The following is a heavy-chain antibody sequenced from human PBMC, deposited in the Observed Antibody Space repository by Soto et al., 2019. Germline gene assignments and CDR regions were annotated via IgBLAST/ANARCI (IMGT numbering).Heavy chain of an antibody. CDR2: ISGSGGST. D-gene: IGHD3-3*01. Sequence: GGSPRLSCAASGFTFSSYAMSWVRQAPGKGLEWVSAISGSGGSTYYADSVKGRFTISRDNSKNTLYLQMNSLRAEDTAVYYCAKDKRFGSRGWFDPWGQGTLVTVSS. CDR3: AKDKRFGSRGWFDP. V-gene: IGHV3-23*01. J-gene: IGHJ5*02. CDR1: GFTFSSYA.